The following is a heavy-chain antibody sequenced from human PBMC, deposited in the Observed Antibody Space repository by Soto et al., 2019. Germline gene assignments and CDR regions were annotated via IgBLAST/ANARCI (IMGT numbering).Heavy chain of an antibody. CDR2: ISAAGDP. CDR3: ARTDRSFYGRDV. V-gene: IGHV3-13*05. CDR1: GFTFRNYD. J-gene: IGHJ6*02. Sequence: EVQLVESGGGLVQPGGSLRLSCEASGFTFRNYDMHWVRQGTGKGLEWVSGISAAGDPDYADSVEGRFTISRENAQNSFFLQMNSLRVGDTAVYYCARTDRSFYGRDVWGQGTTVIVSS.